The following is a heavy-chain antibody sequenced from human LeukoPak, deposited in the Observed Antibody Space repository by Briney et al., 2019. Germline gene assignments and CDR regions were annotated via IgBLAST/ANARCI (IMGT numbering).Heavy chain of an antibody. J-gene: IGHJ5*02. Sequence: GGSLRLSCAASGFTFSSYAMSWVRQAPGKGLEWVSAISGSGGSTYYADSVKGRFTISRDNSKNTLYLQMGSLRAEDMAVYYCARDQGGTYSRWFDPWGQGTLVTVSS. CDR1: GFTFSSYA. V-gene: IGHV3-23*01. CDR2: ISGSGGST. CDR3: ARDQGGTYSRWFDP. D-gene: IGHD1-26*01.